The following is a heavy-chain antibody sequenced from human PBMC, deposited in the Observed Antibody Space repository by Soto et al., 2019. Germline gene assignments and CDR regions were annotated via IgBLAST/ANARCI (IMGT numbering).Heavy chain of an antibody. CDR2: INHSGST. Sequence: SETLSLTCAVYGGAFSDYSWSWIRQPPGKGLEWIGEINHSGSTNYNPSLESRVTISVDTSKNQFSLKLSSVTAADTAVYYCARGRRVAATRTRAHFDPWGQGTLVTVSS. CDR3: ARGRRVAATRTRAHFDP. V-gene: IGHV4-34*01. J-gene: IGHJ5*02. CDR1: GGAFSDYS. D-gene: IGHD2-15*01.